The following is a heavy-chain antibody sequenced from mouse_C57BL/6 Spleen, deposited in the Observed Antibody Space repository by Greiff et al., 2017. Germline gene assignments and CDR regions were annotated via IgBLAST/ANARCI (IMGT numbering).Heavy chain of an antibody. CDR1: GFTFSDYY. Sequence: EVKVVESGGGLVQPGGSLKLSCAASGFTFSDYYMYWVRQTPEKRLEWVAYISNGGGSTYYPDTVKGRFTISRDNAKNTLYLQMSRLESEDTAMYYCARHLNWVMDYWGQGTSVTVSS. CDR2: ISNGGGST. J-gene: IGHJ4*01. V-gene: IGHV5-12*01. D-gene: IGHD4-1*01. CDR3: ARHLNWVMDY.